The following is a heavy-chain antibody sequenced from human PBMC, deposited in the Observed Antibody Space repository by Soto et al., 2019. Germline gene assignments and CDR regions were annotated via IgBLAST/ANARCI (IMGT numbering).Heavy chain of an antibody. J-gene: IGHJ4*02. Sequence: SLKVSCKDSGVLFSRYCISCVRQSPGQVLEWMGGIIPVFGTTYYAQNFQDRGTITAAESTNRAYMELNSLKSEDTAMYYCASGGRGYVWFNEYWGQGTLVTVSS. D-gene: IGHD3-22*01. CDR2: IIPVFGTT. CDR3: ASGGRGYVWFNEY. V-gene: IGHV1-69*13. CDR1: GVLFSRYC.